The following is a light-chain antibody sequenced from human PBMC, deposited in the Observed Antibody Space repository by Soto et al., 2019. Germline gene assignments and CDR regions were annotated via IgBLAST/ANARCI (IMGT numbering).Light chain of an antibody. Sequence: DIQMTQSPSSLSASVGDRVTMTCQASQGIYKDLNWYQQKPGKPPKLLIYATSNLGTGVPSRFSGSTSETDFTFTISTLQPEDIATYFCQQYYSLPYTFGQGTKLEI. J-gene: IGKJ2*01. CDR2: ATS. V-gene: IGKV1-33*01. CDR1: QGIYKD. CDR3: QQYYSLPYT.